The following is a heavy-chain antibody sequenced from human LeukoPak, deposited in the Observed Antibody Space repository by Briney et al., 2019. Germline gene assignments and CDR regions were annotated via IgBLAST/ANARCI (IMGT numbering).Heavy chain of an antibody. CDR2: INAGNGNT. D-gene: IGHD4-17*01. CDR1: GYTFTGYY. J-gene: IGHJ4*02. Sequence: ASVKVSCKASGYTFTGYYMHWVRQAPGQGLEWMGWINAGNGNTKYSQKFQGRVTITRDTSASTAYMELSSLRSEDTAVYYCARGTVTTNFDYWGQGTLVTVSS. V-gene: IGHV1-3*01. CDR3: ARGTVTTNFDY.